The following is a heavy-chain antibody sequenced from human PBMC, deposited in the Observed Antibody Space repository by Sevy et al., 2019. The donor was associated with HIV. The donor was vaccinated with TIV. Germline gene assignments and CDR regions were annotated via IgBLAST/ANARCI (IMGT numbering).Heavy chain of an antibody. CDR2: ISSSTI. J-gene: IGHJ6*02. D-gene: IGHD5-12*01. Sequence: GGSLRLSCAASGFTFNIFSINWVRQAPGKGLEWVSYISSSTIYYADSVKGRFTISRDNAKNSLSLQMNSLRAEDTAVYYCAREGGYNYQGMDVWGQGTTVTVSS. V-gene: IGHV3-48*01. CDR1: GFTFNIFS. CDR3: AREGGYNYQGMDV.